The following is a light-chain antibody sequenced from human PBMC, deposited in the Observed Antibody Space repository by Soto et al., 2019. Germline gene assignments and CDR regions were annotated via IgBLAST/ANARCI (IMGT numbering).Light chain of an antibody. CDR3: GTWNSSLSAGV. CDR2: ENN. V-gene: IGLV1-51*02. Sequence: QSVLTQPPSVSAAPGQKVTISCSGGSSNIGNNYVSWYQQLPGKAPKLLIYENNKRPSGIPDRFSGSKSGTSATLGITGLQTGDEADYYCGTWNSSLSAGVFGGGTQLTVL. CDR1: SSNIGNNY. J-gene: IGLJ2*01.